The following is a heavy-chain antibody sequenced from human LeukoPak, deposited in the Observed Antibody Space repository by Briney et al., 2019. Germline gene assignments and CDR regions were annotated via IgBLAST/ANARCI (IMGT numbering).Heavy chain of an antibody. CDR2: IYHSGST. CDR3: ARAYYDFWSDAKNWFDP. D-gene: IGHD3-3*01. V-gene: IGHV4-39*07. CDR1: GGSISSSSYY. J-gene: IGHJ5*02. Sequence: PSETLSLTCTVSGGSISSSSYYWGWIRQPPGKGLEWIGSIYHSGSTYYNPSLKSRVTISVDTSKNQFSLKLSSVTAADTAVYYCARAYYDFWSDAKNWFDPWGQGTLVTVSS.